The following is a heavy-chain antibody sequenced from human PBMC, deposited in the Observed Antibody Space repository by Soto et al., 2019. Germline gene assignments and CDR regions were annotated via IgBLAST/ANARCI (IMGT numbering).Heavy chain of an antibody. V-gene: IGHV3-23*01. D-gene: IGHD3-22*01. CDR2: ISGSGSST. CDR1: GFTFSSYS. Sequence: GGSLRLSCAASGFTFSSYSMSWVRQAPGKGLQWVSAISGSGSSTYYADSVKGRFTISRDNAKNTLYLQMSSLRADDTSVYYCARETSFSSGLTDYWGQGTLVTVSS. CDR3: ARETSFSSGLTDY. J-gene: IGHJ4*01.